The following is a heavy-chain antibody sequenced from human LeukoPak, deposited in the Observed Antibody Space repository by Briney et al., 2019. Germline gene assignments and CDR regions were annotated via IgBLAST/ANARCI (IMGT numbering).Heavy chain of an antibody. CDR3: ARDTLSGNAFHT. J-gene: IGHJ4*03. D-gene: IGHD3-3*01. Sequence: ASVKVSCKASGYSFTSYGFSWVRQAPGQGLEWMGWISTYNGNTNYAQNLQGRVTMTTDTSTSTAYMELRSLRSDDTAVYFCARDTLSGNAFHTWGQGTLVTVSS. CDR1: GYSFTSYG. CDR2: ISTYNGNT. V-gene: IGHV1-18*01.